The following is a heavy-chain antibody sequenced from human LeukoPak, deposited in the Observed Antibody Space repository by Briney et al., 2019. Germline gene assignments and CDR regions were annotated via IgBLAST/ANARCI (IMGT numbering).Heavy chain of an antibody. J-gene: IGHJ6*03. CDR3: ARFSVAVPAATIYYYYYYMDV. Sequence: SETLSLTCTVSGGSISSGSYYWSWIRQPAGKGLEWIGRIYTSGSTNYNPSLKSRVTISVDTSMNQFSLKLSSVTAADTAVYYCARFSVAVPAATIYYYYYYMDVWGKGTTVTVSS. CDR2: IYTSGST. V-gene: IGHV4-61*02. CDR1: GGSISSGSYY. D-gene: IGHD2-2*01.